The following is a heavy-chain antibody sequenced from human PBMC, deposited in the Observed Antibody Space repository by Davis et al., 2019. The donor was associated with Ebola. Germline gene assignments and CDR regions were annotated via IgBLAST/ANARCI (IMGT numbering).Heavy chain of an antibody. Sequence: MPSETLSLTCTVSGGSISSGGYYWSWIRQHPGKGLEWIGYIYYSGSTYYNPSLKSRVTISVDTSKNQFSLKLSSVTAADTAVYYCARGRGYSGYGGSLGWFDPWGQGTLVTVSS. V-gene: IGHV4-31*03. CDR2: IYYSGST. CDR1: GGSISSGGYY. CDR3: ARGRGYSGYGGSLGWFDP. D-gene: IGHD5-12*01. J-gene: IGHJ5*02.